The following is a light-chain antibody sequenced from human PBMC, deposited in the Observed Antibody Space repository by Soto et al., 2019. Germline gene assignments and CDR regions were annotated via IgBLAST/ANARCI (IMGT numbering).Light chain of an antibody. V-gene: IGLV2-11*01. CDR2: DVS. CDR1: SGDVGYYNY. J-gene: IGLJ1*01. CDR3: CSYAGSPRYV. Sequence: QSALTQPRSVSGSPGQSVTISCTGTSGDVGYYNYVSWYQQHPGKAPKVMIYDVSERPSGVPDRFSGSKSGNTASLTISGLQAEDEADYYCCSYAGSPRYVFGTGTKLTVL.